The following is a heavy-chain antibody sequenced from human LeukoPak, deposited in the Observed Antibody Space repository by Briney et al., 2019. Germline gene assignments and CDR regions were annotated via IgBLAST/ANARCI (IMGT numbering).Heavy chain of an antibody. CDR3: ARALTYSTGWYSFDY. J-gene: IGHJ4*02. Sequence: GGSLRLSCAASGFTLSNNYMSWVRQAPGTGLEWISVIYSDGTTKYAGSVKGRVTISRDNSKNALYLQISSLRAEDTAVYFCARALTYSTGWYSFDYWGQGTLVIVSS. CDR2: IYSDGTT. CDR1: GFTLSNNY. D-gene: IGHD6-19*01. V-gene: IGHV3-66*01.